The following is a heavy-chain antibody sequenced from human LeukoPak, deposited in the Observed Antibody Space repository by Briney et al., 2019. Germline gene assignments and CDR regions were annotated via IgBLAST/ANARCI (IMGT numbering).Heavy chain of an antibody. D-gene: IGHD6-19*01. V-gene: IGHV3-23*01. CDR3: AKIPYSSGWVQNWFDP. CDR2: ISGSGGST. CDR1: GFTFGTYA. Sequence: PGGSLRLSCAASGFTFGTYAMSWVRQAPGKGLGWISAISGSGGSTYYADSVKGRFTISGDNSKNTLYLQMNSLRAEDTAVYYCAKIPYSSGWVQNWFDPWGQGTLVTVSS. J-gene: IGHJ5*02.